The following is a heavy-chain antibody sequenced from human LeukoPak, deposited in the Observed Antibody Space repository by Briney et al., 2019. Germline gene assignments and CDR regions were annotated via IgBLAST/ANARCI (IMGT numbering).Heavy chain of an antibody. CDR2: INHSGST. V-gene: IGHV4-34*01. CDR1: GGSFSGYY. CDR3: ARVRTYYDFWSGSSYYYYMDV. Sequence: PSETLSLTCAVYGGSFSGYYWSWIRQPPGKGLEWIGEINHSGSTNYNPSLKSRVTISVDTSKNQFSLKLSSVTAADTAVYYCARVRTYYDFWSGSSYYYYMDVWGKGTTVTVSS. D-gene: IGHD3-3*01. J-gene: IGHJ6*03.